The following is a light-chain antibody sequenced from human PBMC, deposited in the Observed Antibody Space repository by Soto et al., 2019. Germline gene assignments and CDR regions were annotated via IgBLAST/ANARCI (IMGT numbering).Light chain of an antibody. CDR2: DVT. J-gene: IGLJ2*01. CDR1: SNNVGGYNY. CDR3: CSYAGTYTWI. V-gene: IGLV2-11*01. Sequence: QSALTQPRSVSGSPGPSVTISCTGASNNVGGYNYVSWYQHHPGKVPQLIIYDVTKRPSGVPDRFSGSKSGNTASLTISGLQVEDEADYYCCSYAGTYTWIFGGGTQLTVL.